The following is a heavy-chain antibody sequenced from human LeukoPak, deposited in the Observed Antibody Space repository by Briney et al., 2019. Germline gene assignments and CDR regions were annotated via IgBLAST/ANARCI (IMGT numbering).Heavy chain of an antibody. CDR2: IVVGSGNT. D-gene: IGHD4-17*01. J-gene: IGHJ4*02. CDR1: GFTFTSSA. V-gene: IGHV1-58*02. CDR3: AAVSTVTTYFDY. Sequence: SVKVSCKASGFTFTSSAMQWVRQARGRRLEWIGWIVVGSGNTNYAQKFQERVTITRDMSTSTAYMELSSLRSEDTAVYYCAAVSTVTTYFDYWGQGTLVTVSS.